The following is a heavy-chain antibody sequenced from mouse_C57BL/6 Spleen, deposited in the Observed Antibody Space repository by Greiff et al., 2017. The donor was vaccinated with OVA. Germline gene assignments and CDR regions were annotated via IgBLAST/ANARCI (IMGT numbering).Heavy chain of an antibody. CDR2: IYPGSGST. Sequence: VKLQQPGAELVKPGASVKMSCKASGYTFTSYWITWVKQRPGQGLEWIGDIYPGSGSTNYNEKFKSKATLTVDTSSSTAYMQLSSLTSEDSAVYYCARGVATRGYYAMDYWGQGTSVTVSS. V-gene: IGHV1-55*01. D-gene: IGHD1-1*01. J-gene: IGHJ4*01. CDR3: ARGVATRGYYAMDY. CDR1: GYTFTSYW.